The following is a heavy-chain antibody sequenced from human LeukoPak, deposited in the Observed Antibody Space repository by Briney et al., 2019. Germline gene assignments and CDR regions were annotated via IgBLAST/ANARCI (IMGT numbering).Heavy chain of an antibody. Sequence: GGSLRLSCAASGFTFSNYAMHWVRQAPGRGLEWVAAISYDGNNKYYADSVKGRFTISRDNSKNTLYLQMNSLRAEDTAVYYCASGRSGTFDYWGQGTLVTVSS. CDR1: GFTFSNYA. CDR3: ASGRSGTFDY. D-gene: IGHD3-10*01. CDR2: ISYDGNNK. J-gene: IGHJ4*02. V-gene: IGHV3-30*04.